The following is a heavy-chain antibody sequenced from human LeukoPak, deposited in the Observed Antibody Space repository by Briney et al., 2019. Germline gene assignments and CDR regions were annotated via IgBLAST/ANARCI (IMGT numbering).Heavy chain of an antibody. CDR2: ISYRGNT. CDR1: GGAISSYY. D-gene: IGHD3-3*01. V-gene: IGHV4-59*01. J-gene: IGHJ4*02. Sequence: PSETLSLTCIVSGGAISSYYWSWIRQPPGKGLEWIGYISYRGNTNYNPSLKSRITISVDTSKNQFSLKLRSVTAADSAVYHCAESVDFWSGYQFNSWGQGTLVTVSP. CDR3: AESVDFWSGYQFNS.